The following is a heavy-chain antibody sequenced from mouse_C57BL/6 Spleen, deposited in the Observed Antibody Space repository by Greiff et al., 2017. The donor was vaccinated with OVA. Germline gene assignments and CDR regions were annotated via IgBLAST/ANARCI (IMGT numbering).Heavy chain of an antibody. J-gene: IGHJ2*01. D-gene: IGHD1-1*01. V-gene: IGHV5-4*01. CDR2: ISDGGSYT. CDR3: ARERITTVVAYFDY. CDR1: GFTFSSYA. Sequence: EVQGVESGGGLVKPGGSLKLSCAASGFTFSSYAMSWVRQTPEKRLEWVATISDGGSYTYYPDNVKGRFTISRDNAKNNLYLQMSHLKSEDTAMYYCARERITTVVAYFDYWGQGTTLTVSS.